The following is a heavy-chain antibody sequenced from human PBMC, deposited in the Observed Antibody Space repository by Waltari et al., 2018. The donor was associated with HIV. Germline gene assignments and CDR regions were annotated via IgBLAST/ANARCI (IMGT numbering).Heavy chain of an antibody. Sequence: QVQLVESGGGVVQPGWSLRLSCAASGFTFRSYGMPWVRQAPGKGLEWVAVISSYDGNNKYYADSVKGRLTISRDNSKSTLYLQMNSLRAEDTAVYYCANLDSGQAGGWGQGTLVTVSS. CDR3: ANLDSGQAGG. CDR1: GFTFRSYG. D-gene: IGHD3-16*01. V-gene: IGHV3-30*18. CDR2: ISSYDGNNK. J-gene: IGHJ4*02.